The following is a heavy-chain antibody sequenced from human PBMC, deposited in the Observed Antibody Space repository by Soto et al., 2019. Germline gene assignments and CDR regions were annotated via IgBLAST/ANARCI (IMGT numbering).Heavy chain of an antibody. Sequence: PSETLSLTCAVYGGSFSGYYWSWIRQPPGKGLEWIGEINHSGSTNYNPSLKSRVTISVDTSKNQFSLKLSSVTAADTAVYYCARAEYYGDYLNWFDPWGQGTLVTVSS. V-gene: IGHV4-34*01. CDR2: INHSGST. D-gene: IGHD4-17*01. CDR1: GGSFSGYY. CDR3: ARAEYYGDYLNWFDP. J-gene: IGHJ5*02.